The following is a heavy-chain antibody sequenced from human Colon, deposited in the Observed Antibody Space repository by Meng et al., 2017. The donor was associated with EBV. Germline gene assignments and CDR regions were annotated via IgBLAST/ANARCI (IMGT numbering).Heavy chain of an antibody. CDR2: IYHSGST. V-gene: IGHV4-4*02. D-gene: IGHD2-21*02. CDR3: ARVGAYCGGDCYHPR. CDR1: GGSLSSRNW. J-gene: IGHJ4*02. Sequence: VQLLESGPGLVKPSGTLSLTCAGSGGSLSSRNWWSWVRQPPAKGLEWIGEIYHSGSTNYNPSLKSRVTISVDESKNQFSLRLSSVTAADTAVYYCARVGAYCGGDCYHPRWGQGTLVTVSS.